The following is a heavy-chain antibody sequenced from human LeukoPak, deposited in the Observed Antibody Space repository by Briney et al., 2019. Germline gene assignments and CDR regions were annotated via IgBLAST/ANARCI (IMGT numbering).Heavy chain of an antibody. CDR1: GFTFSSYA. CDR2: ISGSGGST. Sequence: GGSLRLSCAVSGFTFSSYAMSWVRQAPGKGLEWVSAISGSGGSTYYADSVKGRFTISRDNSKNTLYLQMNSLRAEDTAVYYCAKGRRGYSYGYPYYYYYYMDVWGKGTTVTVSS. J-gene: IGHJ6*03. V-gene: IGHV3-23*01. D-gene: IGHD5-18*01. CDR3: AKGRRGYSYGYPYYYYYYMDV.